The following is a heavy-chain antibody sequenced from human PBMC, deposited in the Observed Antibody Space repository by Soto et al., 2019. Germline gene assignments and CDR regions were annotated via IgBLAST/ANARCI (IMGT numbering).Heavy chain of an antibody. J-gene: IGHJ4*02. CDR2: ISSSGSNI. Sequence: EVQLAESGGGLVQPGGSLRLTCAASGFTFSSYGMNWVRQAPGKGLEWVSYISSSGSNIYYRDSVKGRFSIARDDAQNSLYRQMNSLRADDTAVYYCVPDGDIIMVVPTWGQGTLVTVSS. CDR1: GFTFSSYG. V-gene: IGHV3-48*01. CDR3: VPDGDIIMVVPT. D-gene: IGHD2-15*01.